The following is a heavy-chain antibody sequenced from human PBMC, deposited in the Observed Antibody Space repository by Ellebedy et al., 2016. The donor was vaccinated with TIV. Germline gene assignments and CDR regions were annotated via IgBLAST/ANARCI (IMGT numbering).Heavy chain of an antibody. D-gene: IGHD2-21*02. Sequence: GGSLRLXXAASGFTFSDYYMSWIRQAPGKGLVWVSRINSDGSSTSYADSVKGRFTISRDNAKNTLYLQMNSLRAEDTAVYYCVKVGPPNEPVVVTAAADYWGQGTLVTVSS. V-gene: IGHV3-74*01. CDR2: INSDGSST. CDR1: GFTFSDYY. CDR3: VKVGPPNEPVVVTAAADY. J-gene: IGHJ4*02.